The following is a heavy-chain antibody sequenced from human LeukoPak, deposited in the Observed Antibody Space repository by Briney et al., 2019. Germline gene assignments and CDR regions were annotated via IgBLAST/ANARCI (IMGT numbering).Heavy chain of an antibody. J-gene: IGHJ4*02. D-gene: IGHD2-21*01. CDR3: AKCGTNGAHFDY. V-gene: IGHV3-23*01. CDR1: GFTFSNDV. Sequence: GGSLRLSCAASGFTFSNDVMAWVRQAPGKGLEWGSGISGSGFTTYYADSVKGRFTTSRDNAKNTLYLQMNTRRAEDTAVYYCAKCGTNGAHFDYWGQGTLVTVSS. CDR2: ISGSGFTT.